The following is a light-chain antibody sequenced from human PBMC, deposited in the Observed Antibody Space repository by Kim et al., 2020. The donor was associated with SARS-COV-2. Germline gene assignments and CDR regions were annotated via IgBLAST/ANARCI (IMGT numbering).Light chain of an antibody. V-gene: IGKV1-5*03. Sequence: ASVGDRVTITCRASQSISSWLAWYQQKPGKAPKLLIYKASNLQSGVPSRFSGSGAGTEFTLTISSLQPDDFATYFCQQYNTYPWMFGQGTKVDIK. CDR2: KAS. J-gene: IGKJ1*01. CDR1: QSISSW. CDR3: QQYNTYPWM.